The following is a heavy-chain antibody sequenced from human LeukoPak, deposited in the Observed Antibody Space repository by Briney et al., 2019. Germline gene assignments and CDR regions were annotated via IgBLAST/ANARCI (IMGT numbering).Heavy chain of an antibody. V-gene: IGHV4-34*01. Sequence: SETLSLTCAVYGGSFSGYYCSWIRRPRGKGLEGIGEINHSRSTNYNPSLKSRVTISVDTSKNQFSLKLSSVTAADTAVYYCARGVSSYHFSRDWGQGTLVTVSS. CDR2: INHSRST. J-gene: IGHJ4*02. CDR3: ARGVSSYHFSRD. CDR1: GGSFSGYY. D-gene: IGHD5-18*01.